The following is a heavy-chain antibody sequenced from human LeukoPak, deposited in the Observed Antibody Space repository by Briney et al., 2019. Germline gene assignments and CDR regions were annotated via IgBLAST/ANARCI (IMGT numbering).Heavy chain of an antibody. D-gene: IGHD3-22*01. J-gene: IGHJ4*02. Sequence: PGGSLRLSCAASGFTFSSYSMNWVRQAPGKGLEWVSSISSSSSYIYYADSVKGRFTISRDNAKNPLYLQMNSLRAEDTAVYYCAREGDSSGYYFIDYWGQGTLVTVSS. CDR3: AREGDSSGYYFIDY. CDR1: GFTFSSYS. V-gene: IGHV3-21*01. CDR2: ISSSSSYI.